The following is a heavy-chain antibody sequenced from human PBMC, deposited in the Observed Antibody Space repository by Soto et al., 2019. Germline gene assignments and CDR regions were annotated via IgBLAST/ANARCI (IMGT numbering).Heavy chain of an antibody. D-gene: IGHD3-16*02. CDR3: ASDMITFGGVIPFDY. Sequence: PSETLSLTCTVSGGSISSSSYYWGWIRQPPGKGLEWIGSIYYSGSTYYNPSLKSRVTISVDTSKNQFSLKLSSVTAADTAVYYCASDMITFGGVIPFDYWGQGTLVTVSS. J-gene: IGHJ4*02. CDR1: GGSISSSSYY. CDR2: IYYSGST. V-gene: IGHV4-39*01.